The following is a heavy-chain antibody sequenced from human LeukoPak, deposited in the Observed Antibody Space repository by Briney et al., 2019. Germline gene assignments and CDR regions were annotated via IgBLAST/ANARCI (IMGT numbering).Heavy chain of an antibody. Sequence: SETLSLTCAVYGGSFSGYYWSWIRQPPGKGLEWIGEINHSGSTNYNPSLKSRVTISVDTSKNQFSLKLSSVTAADTAVYYCATSIAARAGRDYWGQGTLVTVSS. J-gene: IGHJ4*02. D-gene: IGHD6-6*01. CDR3: ATSIAARAGRDY. CDR1: GGSFSGYY. CDR2: INHSGST. V-gene: IGHV4-34*01.